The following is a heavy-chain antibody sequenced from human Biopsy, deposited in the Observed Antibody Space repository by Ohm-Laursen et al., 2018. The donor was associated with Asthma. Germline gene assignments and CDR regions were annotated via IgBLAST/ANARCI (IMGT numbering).Heavy chain of an antibody. J-gene: IGHJ3*02. CDR2: ASSDGHNK. V-gene: IGHV3-30*03. D-gene: IGHD3-22*01. Sequence: SLRLSCAASGFVFSQCGMRWVRLGPGKGLEWVALASSDGHNKYYEDSVKGRFTISRDNSRNRLYLQINRLTVEDSAVYFCARQSGQDYGDSSGFDIWGQGTKVAVSS. CDR1: GFVFSQCG. CDR3: ARQSGQDYGDSSGFDI.